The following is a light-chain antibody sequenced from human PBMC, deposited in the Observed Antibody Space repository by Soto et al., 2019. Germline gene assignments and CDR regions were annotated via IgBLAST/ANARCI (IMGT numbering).Light chain of an antibody. J-gene: IGKJ3*01. Sequence: DIQMTQSPSILSASVGDTVIITCRASQNVRTWLAWYQQKPGKVPNLLIYKASNLESGVPSRFSGSGSGTEFSLTINSLQPDDFATYYCQQYNSYSLFTFGPGTKVDIK. CDR1: QNVRTW. CDR3: QQYNSYSLFT. CDR2: KAS. V-gene: IGKV1-5*03.